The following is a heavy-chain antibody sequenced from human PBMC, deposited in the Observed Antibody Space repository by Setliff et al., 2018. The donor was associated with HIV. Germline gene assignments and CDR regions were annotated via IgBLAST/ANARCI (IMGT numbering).Heavy chain of an antibody. J-gene: IGHJ4*02. D-gene: IGHD3-16*01. CDR2: IGGHGSII. V-gene: IGHV3-48*03. CDR3: AAVPWGHSSLIIDH. CDR1: GLIFSSYE. Sequence: PAGSLRLSCAASGLIFSSYEMNWVRQAPGKGLEWISFIGGHGSIIHYADSVKGRFTISRDNAKNSVYLQMHSLRVEDTAVYYCAAVPWGHSSLIIDHWGQGTPVTVSS.